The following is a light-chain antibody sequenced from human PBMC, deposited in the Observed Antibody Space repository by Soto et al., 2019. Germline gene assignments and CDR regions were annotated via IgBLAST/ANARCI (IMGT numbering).Light chain of an antibody. CDR3: SSYTSSSTYV. CDR2: EVT. Sequence: QSALTQPASVSGSLGQSITMSCTGTSSDVGGYNYVSWYQHHPGKAPKLMIYEVTNRPSGVTNRFSGSKSGNTASLTISGLQAEDEADYYCSSYTSSSTYVFGTGTQLTVL. V-gene: IGLV2-14*01. J-gene: IGLJ1*01. CDR1: SSDVGGYNY.